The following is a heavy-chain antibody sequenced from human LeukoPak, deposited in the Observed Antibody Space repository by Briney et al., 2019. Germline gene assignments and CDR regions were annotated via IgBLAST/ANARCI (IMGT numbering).Heavy chain of an antibody. J-gene: IGHJ4*02. CDR1: GFTVSNNY. Sequence: PGGSLRLSCAASGFTVSNNYMSWVRQAPGKGLEWVSVIYSGGSTYYADSVKGRFTISRDNSKNTLYLQMNSLRAEDTAVYYCARGRDYYDSSGYYDYWGQGTLVTVSS. D-gene: IGHD3-22*01. V-gene: IGHV3-53*01. CDR3: ARGRDYYDSSGYYDY. CDR2: IYSGGST.